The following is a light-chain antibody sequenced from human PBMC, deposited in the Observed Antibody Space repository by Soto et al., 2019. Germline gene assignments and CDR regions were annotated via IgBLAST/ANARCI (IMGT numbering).Light chain of an antibody. Sequence: DIQMTHSLSYLSASVGHRVTITRRASQTIVIYLNWYQQKPGKAPKVLMYAASDLRGGVWSRFIGSGAGTDFTLTITSLQLEDFGICYCHRSYRSLKTFGQGTRVEIK. CDR3: HRSYRSLKT. V-gene: IGKV1-39*01. CDR1: QTIVIY. CDR2: AAS. J-gene: IGKJ5*01.